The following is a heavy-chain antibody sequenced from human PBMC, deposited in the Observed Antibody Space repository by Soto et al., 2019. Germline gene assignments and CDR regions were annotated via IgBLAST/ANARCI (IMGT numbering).Heavy chain of an antibody. CDR3: ARVAFGPIDY. V-gene: IGHV4-38-2*02. CDR2: MYHSGTT. CDR1: NYSISSGYY. D-gene: IGHD3-16*01. J-gene: IGHJ4*02. Sequence: ASETLSLTCTVYNYSISSGYYWGWIRQSPGEGLEWIVSMYHSGTTYYNPSLKSRVTISIDTSRNQFSLKLTSVTSADTAVYFCARVAFGPIDYWGQGTLVTVSS.